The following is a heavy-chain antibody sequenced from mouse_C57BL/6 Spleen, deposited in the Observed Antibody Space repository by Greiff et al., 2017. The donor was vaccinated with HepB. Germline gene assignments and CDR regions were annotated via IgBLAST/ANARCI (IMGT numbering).Heavy chain of an antibody. CDR3: ARDRGTRNYFDY. D-gene: IGHD3-1*01. V-gene: IGHV5-4*01. Sequence: EVHLVESGGGLVKPGGSLKLSCAASGFTFRSYAMSWVRQTPEKRLEWVATISDGGSYTYYPDNVKGRFTISRDNAKNNLYLQMSHLKSEDTAMYYCARDRGTRNYFDYWGQGTTLTVSS. J-gene: IGHJ2*01. CDR1: GFTFRSYA. CDR2: ISDGGSYT.